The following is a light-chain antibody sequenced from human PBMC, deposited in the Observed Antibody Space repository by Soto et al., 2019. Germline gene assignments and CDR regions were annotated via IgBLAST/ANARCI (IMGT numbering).Light chain of an antibody. J-gene: IGKJ5*01. CDR1: QSVSSSY. V-gene: IGKV3-20*01. Sequence: EIVLTQSPGTLSLSPGERATLSCRASQSVSSSYLAWYQQKPGQAPRLLIYGASSRATGIPDRFSGSGSGTDFSLTISRLETKDFAVYYCQQYGSSTITFGQGTRLEIK. CDR2: GAS. CDR3: QQYGSSTIT.